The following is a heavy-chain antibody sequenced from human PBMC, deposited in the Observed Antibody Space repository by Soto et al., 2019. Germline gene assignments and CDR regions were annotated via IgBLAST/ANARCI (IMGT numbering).Heavy chain of an antibody. V-gene: IGHV1-18*01. CDR3: ARDLKDVLLWFGGLGY. J-gene: IGHJ4*02. CDR2: ISAYNGNT. CDR1: GYTFTSYG. D-gene: IGHD3-10*01. Sequence: QVPLVQSGAEVKKPGASVKVSCKASGYTFTSYGISWVRQAPGQGLEGMGWISAYNGNTNYAQKLQGRVTMTTDTSTSTAYMELRSLRSDDTAVYYCARDLKDVLLWFGGLGYWGQGTLVTVSS.